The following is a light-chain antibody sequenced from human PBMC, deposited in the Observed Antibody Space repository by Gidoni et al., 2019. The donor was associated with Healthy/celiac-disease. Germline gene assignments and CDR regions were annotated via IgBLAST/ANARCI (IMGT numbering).Light chain of an antibody. J-gene: IGKJ1*01. Sequence: EIVLTQPPGTLSLPPGERATLSCRASQSVSSSYLAWDQQKPGQAPRLLIYGASSRATGIPDRFSGSGSGTDFTLTISRLEPEDFAVYYCQQYGSSPWTFGQGDQGGNQT. V-gene: IGKV3-20*01. CDR3: QQYGSSPWT. CDR1: QSVSSSY. CDR2: GAS.